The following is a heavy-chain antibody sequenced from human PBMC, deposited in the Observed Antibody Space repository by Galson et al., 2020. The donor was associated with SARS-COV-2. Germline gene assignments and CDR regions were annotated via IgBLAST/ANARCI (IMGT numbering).Heavy chain of an antibody. CDR3: AREGRLNFLYYYWEA. V-gene: IGHV3-66*01. CDR2: IHSIGRS. CDR1: GLTFNTSA. J-gene: IGHJ6*03. Sequence: GGSLRPPCRASGLTFNTSALPWVRQAPGKGLEWGPVIHSIGRSYNAHSVEGGVTISRDNSKNTLYLQMRSLRAEDSAVYYSAREGRLNFLYYYWEAWGKGTTVTICS.